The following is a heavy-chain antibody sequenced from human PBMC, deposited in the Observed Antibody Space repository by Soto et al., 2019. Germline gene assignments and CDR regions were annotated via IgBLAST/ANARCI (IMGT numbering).Heavy chain of an antibody. CDR3: AKEDRFDDYRNFYSEYFQH. J-gene: IGHJ1*01. V-gene: IGHV3-30*18. CDR1: GFTFSSYG. CDR2: ISYDGSKK. Sequence: QVQLVESGGGVVQPGRSLRLSCAASGFTFSSYGMHWVRQAPGKGLEWVAVISYDGSKKNYADSVKGRFTISRDNSKNTLDLQMNSLRAEDTAVYYCAKEDRFDDYRNFYSEYFQHWGQGTLVTVSS. D-gene: IGHD4-4*01.